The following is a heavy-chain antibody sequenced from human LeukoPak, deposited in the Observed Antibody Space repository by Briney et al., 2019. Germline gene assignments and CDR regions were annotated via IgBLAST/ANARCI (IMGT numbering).Heavy chain of an antibody. D-gene: IGHD3-22*01. J-gene: IGHJ1*01. CDR2: IYHSGST. CDR3: ARGHDSTGYYSHAEYFQP. V-gene: IGHV4-4*02. CDR1: GGSISSSNW. Sequence: PSGTLSLTCGVSGGSISSSNWWSWVRQPPGKGLEWIGEIYHSGSTNYNPSLKSRVTISVDKSKNQFSLKLSSVTAADTAVYYCARGHDSTGYYSHAEYFQPWGRGTLVTVSS.